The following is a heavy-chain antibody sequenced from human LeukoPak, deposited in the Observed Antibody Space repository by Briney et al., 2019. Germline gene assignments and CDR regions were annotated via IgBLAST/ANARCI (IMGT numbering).Heavy chain of an antibody. J-gene: IGHJ4*02. CDR1: GFTFSSYS. CDR3: ARGLLEWLLRD. D-gene: IGHD3-3*01. Sequence: GGSLRLSCAASGFTFSSYSMNWVRQAPGKGLEWVSSISSSSSYIYYSDSVKGQFTISRDNAKNSLYLQMNSLRAEDTAVYYCARGLLEWLLRDWGQGTLVTVSS. V-gene: IGHV3-21*01. CDR2: ISSSSSYI.